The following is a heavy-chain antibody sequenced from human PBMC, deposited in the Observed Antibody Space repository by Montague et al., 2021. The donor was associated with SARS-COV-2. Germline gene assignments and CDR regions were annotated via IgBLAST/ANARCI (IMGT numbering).Heavy chain of an antibody. J-gene: IGHJ4*02. CDR3: ARGTKGVFTYDYDSSGYARDY. D-gene: IGHD3-22*01. Sequence: SETLSLTCAVYGVSFTGYYWSWIRQPPGKGLEWIGEIKHSGSTKYNPSLESRVTISVDTSKNQFSLKLSSVTAADTAVYYCARGTKGVFTYDYDSSGYARDYWGQGTLVTVSS. CDR2: IKHSGST. V-gene: IGHV4-34*01. CDR1: GVSFTGYY.